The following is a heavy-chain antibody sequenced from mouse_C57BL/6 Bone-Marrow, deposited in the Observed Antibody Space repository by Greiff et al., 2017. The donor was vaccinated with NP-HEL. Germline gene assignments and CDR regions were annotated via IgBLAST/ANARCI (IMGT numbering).Heavy chain of an antibody. Sequence: EVKLMESGPVLVKPGASVKMSCKASGYTFTDYYMNWVKQSHGKSLEWIGVINPYNGGTSYNQKFKGKATLTVDKSSSTAYMELNSLTSEDSAVYYCARSYDYIYYYAMDYWGQGTSVTVSS. CDR2: INPYNGGT. V-gene: IGHV1-19*01. J-gene: IGHJ4*01. D-gene: IGHD2-4*01. CDR3: ARSYDYIYYYAMDY. CDR1: GYTFTDYY.